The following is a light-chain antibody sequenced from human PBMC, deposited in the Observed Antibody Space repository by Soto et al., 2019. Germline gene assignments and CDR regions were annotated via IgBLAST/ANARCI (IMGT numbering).Light chain of an antibody. CDR1: SSNIGAGYD. CDR2: ANN. CDR3: QSYDSGLGGSV. V-gene: IGLV1-40*01. J-gene: IGLJ2*01. Sequence: QSALTQPPSVSGAPGQRVTISCTGTSSNIGAGYDVHWYQHLPGTAPTLLMYANNNRPSGVPDRFSGSKSGTSASLAITGLQAEDEADYYCQSYDSGLGGSVFGGGTKLTVL.